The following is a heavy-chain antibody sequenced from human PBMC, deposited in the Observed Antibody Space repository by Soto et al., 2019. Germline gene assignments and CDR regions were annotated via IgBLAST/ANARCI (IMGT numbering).Heavy chain of an antibody. J-gene: IGHJ6*02. Sequence: PSETLSLTCAVYGGSFSGYYWSWIRQPPGKGLEWIGEINHSGSTNYNPSLKSRVTISVDTSKNQFSPKLSSVTAADTAVYYCARGRSRYYGMDVWGQGTTVTVSS. V-gene: IGHV4-34*01. CDR2: INHSGST. CDR1: GGSFSGYY. CDR3: ARGRSRYYGMDV.